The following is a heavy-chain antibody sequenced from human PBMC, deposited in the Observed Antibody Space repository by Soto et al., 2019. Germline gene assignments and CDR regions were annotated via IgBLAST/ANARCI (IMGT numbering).Heavy chain of an antibody. CDR3: LGGPFFDS. J-gene: IGHJ4*02. V-gene: IGHV1-3*01. CDR2: IKAGNGDT. Sequence: QLVQSGAEVKKAGASVKVSCQASGYIVASYAIHWVRQAPGQGLEWMGWIKAGNGDTKYSQKFQGRVTLTRDTSAITAYMELTSLRSEDTAVYYCLGGPFFDSWGQGTLVTVSS. CDR1: GYIVASYA. D-gene: IGHD2-15*01.